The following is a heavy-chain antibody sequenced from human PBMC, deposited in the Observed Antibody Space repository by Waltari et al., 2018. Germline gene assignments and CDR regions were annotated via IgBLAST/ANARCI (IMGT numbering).Heavy chain of an antibody. CDR3: ARDRGIAAANPQPFDY. J-gene: IGHJ4*02. Sequence: QVQLVQSGAEVKKPGSSVKVSCKASGGTFSSYAISWVRQAPGQGLEWMGGIIPIFGTANYAQKFQGRVTITTDESTXTAYMELSSLRSEDTAVYYCARDRGIAAANPQPFDYWGQGTXVTVSS. CDR1: GGTFSSYA. V-gene: IGHV1-69*05. D-gene: IGHD6-13*01. CDR2: IIPIFGTA.